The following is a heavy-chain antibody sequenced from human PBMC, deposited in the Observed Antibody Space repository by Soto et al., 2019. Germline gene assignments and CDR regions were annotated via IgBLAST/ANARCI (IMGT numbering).Heavy chain of an antibody. V-gene: IGHV3-48*02. J-gene: IGHJ4*02. D-gene: IGHD6-19*01. CDR2: MTSDTKTI. CDR3: ARSVEGHFDY. CDR1: GFRFSIYS. Sequence: EVQLVESGGGLVQPGGSLRLSCAASGFRFSIYSMNWIRQAPGKGLEWSAYMTSDTKTIKYADSVKGRFTIYRDNDNNLVYLQMNSLRDEDTAVYYCARSVEGHFDYWGQGTVVTVSA.